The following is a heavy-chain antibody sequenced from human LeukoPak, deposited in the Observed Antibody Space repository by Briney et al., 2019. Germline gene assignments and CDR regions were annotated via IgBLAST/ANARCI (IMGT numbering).Heavy chain of an antibody. V-gene: IGHV4-39*01. CDR1: GGSISSSSYY. Sequence: PSETLSLTCTVSGGSISSSSYYWGWIRQPPGKGLEWIGCIYYSGSTYYNPSLKSRVTISVDTSKNQFSLKLSSVTAADTAVYYCARPLMGLREYYYYYYMDVWGKGTTVTVSS. CDR3: ARPLMGLREYYYYYYMDV. CDR2: IYYSGST. D-gene: IGHD4-17*01. J-gene: IGHJ6*03.